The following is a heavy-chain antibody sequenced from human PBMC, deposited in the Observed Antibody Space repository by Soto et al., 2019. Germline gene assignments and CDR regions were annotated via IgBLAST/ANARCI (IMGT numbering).Heavy chain of an antibody. CDR1: GFDFTAAW. Sequence: QLVESGGGLVTPGKSVTLSCVGSGFDFTAAWMHWVRQAPGTGLEWVGRIKSRGNGGPMDYSAPVKGRFTISRADSRNTVYLHMNSLKTEDTAVYFCSKQRGPSGYSYYGLEVWGQGSTVTVTS. D-gene: IGHD2-15*01. CDR2: IKSRGNGGPM. J-gene: IGHJ6*01. CDR3: SKQRGPSGYSYYGLEV. V-gene: IGHV3-15*07.